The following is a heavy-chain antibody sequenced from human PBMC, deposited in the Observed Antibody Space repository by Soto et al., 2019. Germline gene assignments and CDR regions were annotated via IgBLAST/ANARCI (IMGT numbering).Heavy chain of an antibody. CDR1: GGTFSSYT. CDR2: VSPIFART. V-gene: IGHV1-69*01. CDR3: GADTRKAPATISSHSYVDC. J-gene: IGHJ4*02. D-gene: IGHD5-12*01. Sequence: SVNVSFKASGGTFSSYTFSWVRQAPGQGRELMGGVSPIFARTNYAQKFQSRVTITADESTSTAYMALSSLRSEDTAVYYCGADTRKAPATISSHSYVDCSGQRALVAVSS.